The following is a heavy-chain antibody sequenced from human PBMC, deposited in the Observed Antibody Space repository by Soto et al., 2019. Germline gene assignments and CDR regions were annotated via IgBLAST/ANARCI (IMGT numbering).Heavy chain of an antibody. CDR3: ARYRITMVRARDYYYYGMDV. D-gene: IGHD3-10*01. CDR1: GGTFSSYA. Sequence: SVKVSCKASGGTFSSYAISWVRQAPGQGLEWMGGIIPIFGTANYAQKFLGRVTITAEESTSTAYMGLSSLRSEDTAVYYCARYRITMVRARDYYYYGMDVCG. V-gene: IGHV1-69*13. J-gene: IGHJ6*02. CDR2: IIPIFGTA.